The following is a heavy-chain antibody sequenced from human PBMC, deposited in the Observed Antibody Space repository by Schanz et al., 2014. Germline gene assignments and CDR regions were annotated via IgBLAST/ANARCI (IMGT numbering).Heavy chain of an antibody. D-gene: IGHD3-3*01. CDR2: ISVYNHNK. Sequence: QIQLVQSGPEVKKPGATVKVSCKASGYIFIISGISWVRQAPGQGLEWMGWISVYNHNKEYDQKFQGRVTMTTDTSTSTAYMALTDLRSDDTAVYYCARDRRFFDRDDLYYFDSWGQGTLXTVSS. V-gene: IGHV1-18*01. CDR1: GYIFIISG. J-gene: IGHJ4*02. CDR3: ARDRRFFDRDDLYYFDS.